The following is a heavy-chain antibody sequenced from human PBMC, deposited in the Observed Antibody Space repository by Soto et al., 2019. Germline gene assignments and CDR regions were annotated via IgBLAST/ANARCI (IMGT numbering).Heavy chain of an antibody. CDR3: ALPDTVSTIAEDLGLDAFDI. CDR1: GYSFTSYW. V-gene: IGHV5-51*01. J-gene: IGHJ3*02. Sequence: EVQLVQSGAEVKKPGESLKISCKGSGYSFTSYWIGWVRQMPGKGLEWMGIIYPGDSDTRYSPSFQGQVTISADKSISTAYLQWSSLKASDTAMYYCALPDTVSTIAEDLGLDAFDIWGQGTMVTVSS. D-gene: IGHD4-17*01. CDR2: IYPGDSDT.